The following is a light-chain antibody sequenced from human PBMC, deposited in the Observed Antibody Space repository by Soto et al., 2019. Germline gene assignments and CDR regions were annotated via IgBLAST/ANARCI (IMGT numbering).Light chain of an antibody. CDR3: GTWDSSLRTV. Sequence: QSVLTQSPSISAAPGQNVTISCSGSSSNFGNNYVSWYQQFPGTAPKLLIFDNDKRPSGIPDRFSGSKSATSATLAITGLRSGDEADYYCGTWDSSLRTVFGGGTKLTVL. V-gene: IGLV1-51*01. CDR2: DND. J-gene: IGLJ3*02. CDR1: SSNFGNNY.